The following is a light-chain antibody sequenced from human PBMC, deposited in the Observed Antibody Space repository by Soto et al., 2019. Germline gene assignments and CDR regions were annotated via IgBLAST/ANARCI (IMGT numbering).Light chain of an antibody. Sequence: QSALTQPASVSGSPGQSIAISYTGTSSDVGAYDFVSWYQQHPDKAPKLLIYEVSNRPSGVSDRFSGSKSVNTATLTISGLQAEDEADYYCSSHTTSNTRVFGTGTKVTVL. CDR2: EVS. CDR1: SSDVGAYDF. V-gene: IGLV2-14*03. J-gene: IGLJ1*01. CDR3: SSHTTSNTRV.